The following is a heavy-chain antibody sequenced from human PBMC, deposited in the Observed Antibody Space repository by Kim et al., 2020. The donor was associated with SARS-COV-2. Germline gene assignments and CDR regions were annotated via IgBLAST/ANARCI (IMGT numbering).Heavy chain of an antibody. Sequence: GGSLRLSCAASGFTFSSYAMSWVLQAPGKGLEWVSAISGSGGSTYYADSVKGRFTISRDNSKNTLYLQMNSLRAEDTAVYYCAKDRRTEILTALFDYWGQGTLVTVSS. J-gene: IGHJ4*02. D-gene: IGHD3-9*01. CDR1: GFTFSSYA. CDR3: AKDRRTEILTALFDY. V-gene: IGHV3-23*01. CDR2: ISGSGGST.